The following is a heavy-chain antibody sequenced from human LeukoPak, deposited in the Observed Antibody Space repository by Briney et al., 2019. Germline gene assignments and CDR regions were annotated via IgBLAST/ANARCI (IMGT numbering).Heavy chain of an antibody. Sequence: AETLSLTCTVSGGSISGYYWSWIRQPPGKGLEWLGYIYYSGTTYYNPSLARRLTISLDTSKNEFSLKLSSVTAADAAVYFCSRTSDSTGYSSATAFDIWGQGTMVTVSS. CDR3: SRTSDSTGYSSATAFDI. J-gene: IGHJ3*02. CDR1: GGSISGYY. V-gene: IGHV4-59*08. CDR2: IYYSGTT. D-gene: IGHD3-22*01.